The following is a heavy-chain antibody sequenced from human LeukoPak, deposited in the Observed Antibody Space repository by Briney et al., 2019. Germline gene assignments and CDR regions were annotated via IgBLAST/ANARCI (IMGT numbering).Heavy chain of an antibody. CDR3: ARGDGAFDF. CDR1: GYTFAKYG. CDR2: INTYNGHT. Sequence: GASVKVSRKASGYTFAKYGIIWVRQAPGQGLEWLGWINTYNGHTNYVEKLQDRVTVTTDTSTSTVYMELRSLRSDDTALYYCARGDGAFDFWGQGTMVTVSS. V-gene: IGHV1-18*01. J-gene: IGHJ3*01. D-gene: IGHD2-21*01.